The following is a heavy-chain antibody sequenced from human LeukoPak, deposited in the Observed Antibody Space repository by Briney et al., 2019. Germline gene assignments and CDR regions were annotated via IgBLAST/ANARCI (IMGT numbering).Heavy chain of an antibody. CDR1: GGSISSSSYY. CDR3: ARGQIAAADFGGVDY. CDR2: IYYSGST. D-gene: IGHD6-13*01. J-gene: IGHJ4*02. V-gene: IGHV4-39*07. Sequence: SETLSLTCTVSGGSISSSSYYWGWIRQPPGNGLEWIGSIYYSGSTYYNPSLKSRVTISVDTSKNQFSLKLSSVTAADTAVYYCARGQIAAADFGGVDYWGQGTLVTVSS.